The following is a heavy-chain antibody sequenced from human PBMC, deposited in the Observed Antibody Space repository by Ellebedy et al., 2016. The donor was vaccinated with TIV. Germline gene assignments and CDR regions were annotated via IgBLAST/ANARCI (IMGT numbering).Heavy chain of an antibody. CDR1: GYTFTSYQ. CDR2: INPSGGST. Sequence: AASVKVTCKASGYTFTSYQMQWVRQAPGQGLEWMGIINPSGGSTDYAQKFQGRVTITRDTSTSTVYMELSSLRPENPAVYYCAREGREYNTPSKYFPHWGQGTLLTASS. D-gene: IGHD6-6*01. CDR3: AREGREYNTPSKYFPH. J-gene: IGHJ1*01. V-gene: IGHV1-46*01.